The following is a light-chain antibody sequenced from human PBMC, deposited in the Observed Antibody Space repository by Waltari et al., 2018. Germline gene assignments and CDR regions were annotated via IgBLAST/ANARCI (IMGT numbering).Light chain of an antibody. CDR1: QSISRW. CDR2: TAS. V-gene: IGKV1-5*03. J-gene: IGKJ4*01. CDR3: QHYGTYST. Sequence: IQMTQSPSTLSASLGDRVTVTCRASQSISRWLAWYQQNPGKAPKLLIYTASKLESGVPSRFSGIGSGTEFTLTISSLQPDDFATYYCQHYGTYSTFGGGTKFEIK.